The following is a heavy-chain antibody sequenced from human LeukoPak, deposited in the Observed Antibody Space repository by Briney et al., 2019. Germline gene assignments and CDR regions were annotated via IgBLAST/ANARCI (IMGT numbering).Heavy chain of an antibody. D-gene: IGHD6-6*01. Sequence: PSETLSLTCTVSGGSISSSSYYWGWIRQPPGKGLEWIGSIYYSGSTYYNPSLKSRVTISVDTSKNQFSLKLSSVTAADTAVYYCARDEGGSSSSLGGIDYWGQGTLVTVSS. V-gene: IGHV4-39*07. CDR1: GGSISSSSYY. J-gene: IGHJ4*02. CDR2: IYYSGST. CDR3: ARDEGGSSSSLGGIDY.